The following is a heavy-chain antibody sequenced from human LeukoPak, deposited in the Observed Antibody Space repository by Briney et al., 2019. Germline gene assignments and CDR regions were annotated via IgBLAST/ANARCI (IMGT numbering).Heavy chain of an antibody. Sequence: ASVKVSCKASGYTFTSYAMNWVRQAPGQGLEWMGWINPNSGGTNYAQKFQGRVTMTRDTSISTAYMELSRLRSDDTAVYYCARSEYSSSLGFDYWGQGTLVTVSS. V-gene: IGHV1-2*02. CDR2: INPNSGGT. CDR1: GYTFTSYA. CDR3: ARSEYSSSLGFDY. D-gene: IGHD6-6*01. J-gene: IGHJ4*02.